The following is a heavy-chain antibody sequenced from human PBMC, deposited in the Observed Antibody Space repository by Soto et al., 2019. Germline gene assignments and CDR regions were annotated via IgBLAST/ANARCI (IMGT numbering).Heavy chain of an antibody. D-gene: IGHD2-15*01. J-gene: IGHJ4*02. Sequence: QVQLQESGPGLVKPSETLSLTCSVSGGSVSSGNYYWSWIRQPPGKGLEWIGYIYYSGSTNYNPSLKSRVTMSVHTSKNQFCLKLSSVTAADTAVYYCARGGVVVVAAPLDDWGQGTLVTVSS. CDR2: IYYSGST. V-gene: IGHV4-61*01. CDR1: GGSVSSGNYY. CDR3: ARGGVVVVAAPLDD.